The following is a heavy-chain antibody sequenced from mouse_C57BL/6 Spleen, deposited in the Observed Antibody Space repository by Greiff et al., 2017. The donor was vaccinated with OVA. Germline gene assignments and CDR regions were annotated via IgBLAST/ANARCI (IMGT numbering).Heavy chain of an antibody. CDR1: GFNIQDDY. V-gene: IGHV14-4*01. J-gene: IGHJ2*01. CDR3: TPIYYVNEYYFDY. D-gene: IGHD2-1*01. CDR2: IDPANGDT. Sequence: VQLQQSGAELVRPGASVKLSCTASGFNIQDDYMHWVKPRPEQGLEWIGWIDPANGDTEYASKFQGKATITADTSSNTAYLQLSSLTSEDTAVYYCTPIYYVNEYYFDYWGQGTTLTVSS.